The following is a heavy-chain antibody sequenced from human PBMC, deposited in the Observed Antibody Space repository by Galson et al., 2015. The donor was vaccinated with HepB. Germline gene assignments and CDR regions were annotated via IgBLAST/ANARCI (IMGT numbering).Heavy chain of an antibody. J-gene: IGHJ4*02. CDR3: AKGRMDYYGSGHLLCYFDY. Sequence: CAASGFTFSSYAMSWVRQAPGKGLEWVSAISGSGGSTYYADSVKGRFTISRDNSKNTLYLQMNSLRAEDTAVYYCAKGRMDYYGSGHLLCYFDYWGQGTLVTVSS. CDR1: GFTFSSYA. CDR2: ISGSGGST. D-gene: IGHD3-10*01. V-gene: IGHV3-23*01.